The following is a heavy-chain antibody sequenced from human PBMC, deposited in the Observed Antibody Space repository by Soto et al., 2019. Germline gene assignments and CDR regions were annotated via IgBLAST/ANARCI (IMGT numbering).Heavy chain of an antibody. CDR1: GYTFTSYG. D-gene: IGHD1-1*01. J-gene: IGHJ4*02. CDR2: MSAHNGNT. V-gene: IGHV1-18*01. Sequence: QVHLVQSGGEVKKPGASVKGSCKCSGYTFTSYGITWVRQAPGQGLEWMGWMSAHNGNTDYAQKLQGRVTVTRDTSTSTAYMELRSLRSDDAAVYYCARGRYGDYWGQGALVTVSS. CDR3: ARGRYGDY.